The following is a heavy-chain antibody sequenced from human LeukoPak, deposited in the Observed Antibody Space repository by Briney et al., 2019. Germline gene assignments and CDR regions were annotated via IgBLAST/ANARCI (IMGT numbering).Heavy chain of an antibody. Sequence: GRSLRLSCAASGFTFSSYGMHWVRQAPGKGLEWVAVIWYDGSNKYYADSVKGRFTISRDNSKNTLYLQMNSLRAEDTAVYYCARDRYSSSWYTRNYSYYGMDVWGKGTTVTVSS. CDR1: GFTFSSYG. CDR2: IWYDGSNK. D-gene: IGHD6-13*01. J-gene: IGHJ6*04. CDR3: ARDRYSSSWYTRNYSYYGMDV. V-gene: IGHV3-33*01.